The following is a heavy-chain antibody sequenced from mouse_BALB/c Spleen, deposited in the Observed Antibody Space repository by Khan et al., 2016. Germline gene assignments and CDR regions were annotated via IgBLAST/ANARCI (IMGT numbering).Heavy chain of an antibody. CDR3: AINWDEEDY. CDR1: GYSITSDYA. J-gene: IGHJ3*01. V-gene: IGHV3-2*02. CDR2: ISYSGST. Sequence: EVQLQESGPGLVKPSQSLSLTCTVTGYSITSDYAWNWIRQFPGNKLEWMGYISYSGSTSYNPSLKSRISITRDTSKNQSFLQLNSVTTEDTASYYCAINWDEEDYWGQGTLVTVSA. D-gene: IGHD4-1*02.